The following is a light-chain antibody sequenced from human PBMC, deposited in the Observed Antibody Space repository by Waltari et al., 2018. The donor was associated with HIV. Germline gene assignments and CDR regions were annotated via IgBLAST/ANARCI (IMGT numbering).Light chain of an antibody. V-gene: IGLV1-44*01. J-gene: IGLJ3*02. CDR2: SDN. Sequence: QSVLTQPPSASGTPGQRVTISSSGSSSHIGSNSVNWFQQVPGTAPKLLMYSDNQRPSGVPDRFSGSKSGTSASLAISGLQSEDEADYYCAAWDDSLDAWVFGGGTRLTVL. CDR3: AAWDDSLDAWV. CDR1: SSHIGSNS.